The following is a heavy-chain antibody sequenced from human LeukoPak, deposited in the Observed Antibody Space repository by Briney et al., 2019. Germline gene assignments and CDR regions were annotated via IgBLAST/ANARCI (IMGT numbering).Heavy chain of an antibody. CDR3: ANVYDTSGVRGNY. D-gene: IGHD3-22*01. J-gene: IGHJ4*02. CDR1: GFTFRSYA. V-gene: IGHV3-23*01. CDR2: ISRSGDST. Sequence: GGSLRLSCAASGFTFRSYAMSWVRQAPGKGLEWVSAISRSGDSTYYADSVKGRFTISRDNSQNTLYLQMNSLRVEDTAVYYCANVYDTSGVRGNYWGQGTLVTVST.